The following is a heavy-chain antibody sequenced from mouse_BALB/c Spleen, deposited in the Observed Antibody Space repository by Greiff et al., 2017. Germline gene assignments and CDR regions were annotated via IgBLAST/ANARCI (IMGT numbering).Heavy chain of an antibody. CDR2: ISYSGST. Sequence: EVKLVESGPGLVKPSQSLSLTCTVTGYSITSDYAWNWIRQFPGNQLEWMGYISYSGSTSYNPSLKSRISITRDTSKNQFFLQLNSVTTEDTATYYCARKGDYYGSGIYFDYWGQGTTLTVSA. CDR3: ARKGDYYGSGIYFDY. J-gene: IGHJ2*01. D-gene: IGHD1-1*01. V-gene: IGHV3-2*02. CDR1: GYSITSDYA.